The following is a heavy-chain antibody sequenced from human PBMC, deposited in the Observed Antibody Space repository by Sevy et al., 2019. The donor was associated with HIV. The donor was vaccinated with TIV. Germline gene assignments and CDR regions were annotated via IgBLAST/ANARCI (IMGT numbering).Heavy chain of an antibody. CDR3: ARSRSGYFDSRGYYIN. CDR1: GYSFTSHW. Sequence: GESLKISCKGHGYSFTSHWIGWVRQMPGKGLDWMGIIFPGDSETRDSPSFQGEVTISADKSISTAFLQWSSLKASDTAIYYCARSRSGYFDSRGYYINWGLGTLVTVSS. J-gene: IGHJ4*02. V-gene: IGHV5-51*01. D-gene: IGHD3-22*01. CDR2: IFPGDSET.